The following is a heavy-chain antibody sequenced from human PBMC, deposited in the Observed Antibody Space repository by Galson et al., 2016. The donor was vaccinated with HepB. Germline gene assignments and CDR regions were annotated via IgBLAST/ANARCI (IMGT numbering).Heavy chain of an antibody. Sequence: ETLSPTCGVNGGSLTDLYWSWIRQSPGKGLEWSGEISHRATTNYNPSFKSPVTLSVDTSKNHISLRLSSVTAAETAVHLCARGIRGYGGPEGLFDYRGQGTLVTVSS. J-gene: IGHJ4*02. CDR3: ARGIRGYGGPEGLFDY. V-gene: IGHV4-34*01. CDR2: ISHRATT. D-gene: IGHD5-12*01. CDR1: GGSLTDLY.